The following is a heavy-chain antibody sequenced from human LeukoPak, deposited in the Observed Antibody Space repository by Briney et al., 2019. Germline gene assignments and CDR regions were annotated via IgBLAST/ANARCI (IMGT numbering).Heavy chain of an antibody. CDR3: AREEYSSSIDWFDP. D-gene: IGHD6-6*01. J-gene: IGHJ5*02. CDR1: GYTFTSYA. Sequence: ASVKVSCKASGYTFTSYAMNWVRQAPGQGLEWMGWINTNTGNPTYAQGFTGRFVFSLDTSVSTAYLQISSLKAEDTAVYYCAREEYSSSIDWFDPWGQGTLVTVSS. CDR2: INTNTGNP. V-gene: IGHV7-4-1*02.